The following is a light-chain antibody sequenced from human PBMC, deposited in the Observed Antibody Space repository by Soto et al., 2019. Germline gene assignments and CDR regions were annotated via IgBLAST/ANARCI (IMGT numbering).Light chain of an antibody. Sequence: DIQLTQNPSTLSAAVGDGGTITCRASQTISRWLAWYQQKPGRAPKLLIYDASTLESGVPSRFSGSGSETEFTLTISRLQPDDFATYFCHSRAFGQGTRLEIK. V-gene: IGKV1-5*01. CDR3: HSRA. J-gene: IGKJ5*01. CDR1: QTISRW. CDR2: DAS.